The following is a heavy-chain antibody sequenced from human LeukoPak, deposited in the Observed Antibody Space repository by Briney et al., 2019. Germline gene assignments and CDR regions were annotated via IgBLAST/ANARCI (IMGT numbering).Heavy chain of an antibody. CDR2: LYPVDSDT. V-gene: IGHV5-51*01. D-gene: IGHD6-6*01. CDR3: ARRNVRSVWYSSSSFFDY. Sequence: GESLKISCKGSGYKVTIYCIAGVRQMPGKGLEGMGILYPVDSDTRYSPSFQGQVTMSADKSSSPAYLQWSSLKASDTAMYYCARRNVRSVWYSSSSFFDYWGQGNLVTVSS. J-gene: IGHJ4*02. CDR1: GYKVTIYC.